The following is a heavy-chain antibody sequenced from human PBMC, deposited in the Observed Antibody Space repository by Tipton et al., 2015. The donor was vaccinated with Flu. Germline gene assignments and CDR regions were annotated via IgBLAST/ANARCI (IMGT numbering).Heavy chain of an antibody. J-gene: IGHJ6*02. CDR3: ARTPLIGELMWGMGV. CDR1: GGSISSGSYY. V-gene: IGHV4-61*02. Sequence: GLVKPSQTLSLTCTVSGGSISSGSYYWSWIRQPAGTGLEWIGRIYTSGSTNYNPSLESRVTISVDTSKNQFSLKLSSVTAADTAVYYCARTPLIGELMWGMGVWGQGTTVTVSS. CDR2: IYTSGST. D-gene: IGHD3-10*01.